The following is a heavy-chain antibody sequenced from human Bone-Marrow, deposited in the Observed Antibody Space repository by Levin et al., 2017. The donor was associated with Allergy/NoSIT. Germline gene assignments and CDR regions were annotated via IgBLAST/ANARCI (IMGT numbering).Heavy chain of an antibody. V-gene: IGHV3-9*01. CDR3: AKVGGHSTAFDL. CDR1: GFSIDDFG. J-gene: IGHJ3*01. Sequence: GGSLRLSCAATGFSIDDFGLEWVRQAPGKGLEWVSSASWNSDIIEYADSVKGRFTISRDNAKNSLYLQMNSLRPEDTALYYCAKVGGHSTAFDLWGQGTLVTVSS. CDR2: ASWNSDII. D-gene: IGHD3-16*01.